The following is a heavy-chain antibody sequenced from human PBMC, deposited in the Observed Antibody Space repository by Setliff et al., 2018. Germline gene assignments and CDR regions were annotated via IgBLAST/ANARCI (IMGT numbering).Heavy chain of an antibody. Sequence: SETLSLTCTVSGGSISSGDYYWSWIRQPPGKGLEWIGEINHSGSTNYNPSLKSRITISIDTSKNQFSLKLTSVTATDTAVYYCARDLGHGGDSDYWGQGILVTVSS. CDR3: ARDLGHGGDSDY. D-gene: IGHD2-21*02. J-gene: IGHJ4*02. V-gene: IGHV4-39*07. CDR2: INHSGST. CDR1: GGSISSGDYY.